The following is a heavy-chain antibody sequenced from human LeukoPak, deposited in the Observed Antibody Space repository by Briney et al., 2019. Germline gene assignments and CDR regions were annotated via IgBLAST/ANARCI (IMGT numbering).Heavy chain of an antibody. CDR1: GASITSGTYY. Sequence: PSETLSLTCTVSGASITSGTYYWTWIRQPAGKGLEWVGRIYTSGSTNYNPSLKSRVTISVDTSKNQFSLKLSSVTAADTAVYYCARVDNYDFWSGITHYYYYYMDVWGKGTTVTVSS. CDR3: ARVDNYDFWSGITHYYYYYMDV. V-gene: IGHV4-61*02. D-gene: IGHD3-3*01. J-gene: IGHJ6*03. CDR2: IYTSGST.